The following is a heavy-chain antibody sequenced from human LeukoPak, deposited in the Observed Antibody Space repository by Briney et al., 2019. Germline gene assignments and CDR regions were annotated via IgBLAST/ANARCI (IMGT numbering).Heavy chain of an antibody. CDR2: ISSSSYI. J-gene: IGHJ4*02. CDR1: GFTFSSYS. CDR3: AREWGLGYCSSTSCYRDGFDY. D-gene: IGHD2-2*03. V-gene: IGHV3-21*01. Sequence: GGSLRLSCAASGFTFSSYSMNWVRQAPGKGLEWVSSISSSSYIYYADSVKGRFTISRDNAKNSLYLQMNSLRAEDTAVYYCAREWGLGYCSSTSCYRDGFDYWSQGTLVTVSS.